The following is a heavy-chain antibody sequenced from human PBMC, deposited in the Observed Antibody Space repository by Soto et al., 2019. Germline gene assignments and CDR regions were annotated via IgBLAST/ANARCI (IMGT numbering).Heavy chain of an antibody. V-gene: IGHV3-74*01. CDR2: INSDGSST. J-gene: IGHJ3*02. CDR1: GFTFSSYW. CDR3: ASGYSSGWFQVGAFDI. D-gene: IGHD6-19*01. Sequence: GGSLRLSCAASGFTFSSYWMHWVHQAPGKGLVWVSRINSDGSSTSYADSVKGRFTISRDNAKNTLYLQMNSLRAEDTAVYYCASGYSSGWFQVGAFDIWGQGTLVTVSS.